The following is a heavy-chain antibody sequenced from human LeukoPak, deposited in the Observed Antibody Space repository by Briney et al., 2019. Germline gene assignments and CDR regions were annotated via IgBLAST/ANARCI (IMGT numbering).Heavy chain of an antibody. J-gene: IGHJ4*02. Sequence: GGSLRLSCAASGFSFSNYALSWVRQAPGKGLEWISAISGSGGSTYYADSVKGRFTVSRDNSKKALYLQMNSLRADDTAVYYCARVPHLYYGSGSFQLDYWGLGALVTVSS. V-gene: IGHV3-23*01. CDR3: ARVPHLYYGSGSFQLDY. CDR2: ISGSGGST. D-gene: IGHD3-10*01. CDR1: GFSFSNYA.